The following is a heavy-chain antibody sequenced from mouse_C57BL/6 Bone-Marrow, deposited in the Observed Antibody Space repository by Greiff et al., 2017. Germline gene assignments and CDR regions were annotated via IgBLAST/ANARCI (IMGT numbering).Heavy chain of an antibody. J-gene: IGHJ2*01. CDR2: IDPENGAT. CDR3: TTGIYYDYDEGDY. D-gene: IGHD2-4*01. CDR1: GFNIKDDY. Sequence: EVQLQQSGAELVRPGASVKLSCTASGFNIKDDYMHWVKQRPEQGLEWIGWIDPENGATEYASKFQGKATITADTSSNTAYLQLSSLTSEDTAVYYCTTGIYYDYDEGDYWGQGTTLTVSS. V-gene: IGHV14-4*01.